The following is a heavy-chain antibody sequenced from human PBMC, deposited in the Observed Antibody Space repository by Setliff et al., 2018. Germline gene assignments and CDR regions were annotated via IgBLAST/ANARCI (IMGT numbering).Heavy chain of an antibody. D-gene: IGHD6-19*01. CDR3: AKTPRDFEMAATLRGYYFDS. V-gene: IGHV1-3*04. J-gene: IGHJ4*02. CDR2: IYTDNGNT. CDR1: GYTFSANA. Sequence: GASVKVSCKASGYTFSANAIHWVRQAPGQRPEWMGFIYTDNGNTKYSKNFQDRVAITRDTSASTAYMELSSLTSEDTAVYYCAKTPRDFEMAATLRGYYFDSWGQGTLVTVSS.